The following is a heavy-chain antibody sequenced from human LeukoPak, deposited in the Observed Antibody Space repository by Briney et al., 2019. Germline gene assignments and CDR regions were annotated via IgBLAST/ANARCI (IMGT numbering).Heavy chain of an antibody. CDR2: IYYSGST. D-gene: IGHD6-19*01. J-gene: IGHJ6*02. CDR1: GGSISSGDYY. Sequence: SQTLSLACTVSGGSISSGDYYWSWIRQPPGKGLEWIGYIYYSGSTYYNPSLKSRVTISVDTSKNQFSLKLSSVTAADTAVYYCASVLNMGSGWPYYYYYYGMDVWGQGTTVTVSS. V-gene: IGHV4-30-4*08. CDR3: ASVLNMGSGWPYYYYYYGMDV.